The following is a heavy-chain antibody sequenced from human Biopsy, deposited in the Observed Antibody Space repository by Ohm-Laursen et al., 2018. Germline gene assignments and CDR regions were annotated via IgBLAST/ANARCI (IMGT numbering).Heavy chain of an antibody. J-gene: IGHJ6*02. D-gene: IGHD5-18*01. CDR3: AKDRYSSTPFGGLSMDV. CDR2: IFYDGSNT. V-gene: IGHV3-30*02. CDR1: GFTFNNSG. Sequence: SLRLSCTASGFTFNNSGMHWVRQAPGKGLEWVAFIFYDGSNTYYADSLKGRFTISRDNSRDTLYLQMSSLIAEDTAVYYCAKDRYSSTPFGGLSMDVWGQGTTVTVSS.